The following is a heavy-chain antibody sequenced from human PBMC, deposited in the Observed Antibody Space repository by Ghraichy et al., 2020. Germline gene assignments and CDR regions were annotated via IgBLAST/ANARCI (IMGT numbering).Heavy chain of an antibody. Sequence: ASVKVSCKVSGYTLTELSMHWVRQAPGKGLEWMGGFDPEDGETIYAQKFQGRVTMTEDTSTDTAYMELSSLRSEDTAVYYCATGRLPEKRVLEWLLHHRGFDYWGQGTLVTVSS. V-gene: IGHV1-24*01. J-gene: IGHJ4*02. CDR2: FDPEDGET. CDR1: GYTLTELS. D-gene: IGHD3-3*01. CDR3: ATGRLPEKRVLEWLLHHRGFDY.